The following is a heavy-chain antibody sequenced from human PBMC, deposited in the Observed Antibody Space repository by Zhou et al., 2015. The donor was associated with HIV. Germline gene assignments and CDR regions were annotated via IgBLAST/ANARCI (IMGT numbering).Heavy chain of an antibody. Sequence: QVQLVQSGAEVKKPGSSVKVSCKASGGTFSSYAISWVRQAPGQGLEWMGGIIPIFGTANYAQKFQGRVTITADESTSTAYMELSSLRSEDTAVYYCARDKGSAVAGTYYYYGMDVWGQGTTVTVSS. CDR3: ARDKGSAVAGTYYYYGMDV. V-gene: IGHV1-69*01. D-gene: IGHD6-19*01. J-gene: IGHJ6*02. CDR1: GGTFSSYA. CDR2: IIPIFGTA.